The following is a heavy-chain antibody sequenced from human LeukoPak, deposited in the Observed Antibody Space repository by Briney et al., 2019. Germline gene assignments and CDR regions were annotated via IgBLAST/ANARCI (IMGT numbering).Heavy chain of an antibody. J-gene: IGHJ6*02. CDR3: ARVNYGSGSYEFGMDV. Sequence: PGGSLTLSCAASGFTFSSYEMNWVRQAPGKGLEWVSYISSSGSTIYYADSVKGRFTISRDNAKNSLYLQMNSLRAEDTAVYYCARVNYGSGSYEFGMDVWGQGTTVTVSS. V-gene: IGHV3-48*03. CDR1: GFTFSSYE. D-gene: IGHD3-10*01. CDR2: ISSSGSTI.